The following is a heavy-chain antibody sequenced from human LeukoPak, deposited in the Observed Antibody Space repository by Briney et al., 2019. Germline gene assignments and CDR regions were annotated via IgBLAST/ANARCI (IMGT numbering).Heavy chain of an antibody. D-gene: IGHD3-16*01. CDR2: ISSDGRT. J-gene: IGHJ4*02. CDR1: GFTVNSND. CDR3: AKDPRKVYVWGTLGSFDY. Sequence: GGSLRLSCAASGFTVNSNDMSWVRQAPGKGLEWVSVISSDGRTYSADSVKGRFTISRDNSKNTLYLQMNSLRAEDTAVYYCAKDPRKVYVWGTLGSFDYWGQGTLVTVSS. V-gene: IGHV3-66*01.